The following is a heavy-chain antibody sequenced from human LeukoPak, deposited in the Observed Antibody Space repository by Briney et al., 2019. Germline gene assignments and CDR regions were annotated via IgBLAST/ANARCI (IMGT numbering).Heavy chain of an antibody. CDR1: GGSISSSSYY. CDR3: ASRDFWSGSDFDY. D-gene: IGHD3-3*01. V-gene: IGHV4-39*01. CDR2: IYYSGST. Sequence: SETLSLTCTVSGGSISSSSYYWGWIRQPPGKGLEWIGSIYYSGSTYYNPSLKSRVTISVDTSKNQFSLKLSSVTAADTAVYHCASRDFWSGSDFDYWGQGTLVTVSS. J-gene: IGHJ4*02.